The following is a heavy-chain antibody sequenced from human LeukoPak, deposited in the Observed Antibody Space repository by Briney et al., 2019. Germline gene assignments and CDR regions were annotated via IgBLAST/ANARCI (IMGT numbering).Heavy chain of an antibody. J-gene: IGHJ4*02. V-gene: IGHV4-59*08. CDR2: MSYSGNT. D-gene: IGHD3-10*01. CDR1: GGSLSRYY. Sequence: PSETLSLTCSVSGGSLSRYYWTWIRQPPGKGPEWIGYMSYSGNTEYNPSLKRRVTISLDTTKNQFSLKLSSVTAADTAIYYCARQAGSFTTFDFWGQGILVTVSS. CDR3: ARQAGSFTTFDF.